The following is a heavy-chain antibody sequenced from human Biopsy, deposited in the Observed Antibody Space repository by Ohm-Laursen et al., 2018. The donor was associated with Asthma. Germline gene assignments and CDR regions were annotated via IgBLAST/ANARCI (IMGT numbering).Heavy chain of an antibody. CDR1: GFTFSSYW. CDR3: ARGGYCTSPTCPWGRYATDV. J-gene: IGHJ6*02. V-gene: IGHV3-7*01. Sequence: SLRPSCAASGFTFSSYWMSWVRQAPGKGLEWVANIKKDGSEKYYVDSVKGRFTISRDNAKNSLYLHMNSLRAEDTAVYYCARGGYCTSPTCPWGRYATDVWGQGTTVTVSS. D-gene: IGHD2-2*01. CDR2: IKKDGSEK.